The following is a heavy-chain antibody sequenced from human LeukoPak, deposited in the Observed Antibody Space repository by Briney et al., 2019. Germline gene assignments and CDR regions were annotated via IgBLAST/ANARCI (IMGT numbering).Heavy chain of an antibody. CDR1: GYTFTSYG. J-gene: IGHJ6*03. Sequence: GASVKVSCKASGYTFTSYGVSWVRQSPGQRREGGGGISAYNGNTNYAQKLQGRVTMTTDTSTSTAYMELRSLRSDDTAVYYCARVYYGSGSYHYYYYYYMDVWGKGTTVTVSS. D-gene: IGHD3-10*01. CDR3: ARVYYGSGSYHYYYYYYMDV. CDR2: ISAYNGNT. V-gene: IGHV1-18*01.